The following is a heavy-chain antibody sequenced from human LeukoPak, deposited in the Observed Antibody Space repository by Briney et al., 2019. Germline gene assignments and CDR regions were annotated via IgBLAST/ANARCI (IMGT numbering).Heavy chain of an antibody. CDR1: GYTFTGYY. V-gene: IGHV1-2*02. CDR3: ALCSGGSCYSFYY. Sequence: ASVKVFCKASGYTFTGYYIHWVRQAPGQGLEWMGWINPNSGGTNYAQKFQGRVTMTRDTSISTAYMELSRLSSDDTAVYYCALCSGGSCYSFYYWGQGTLVTVSS. J-gene: IGHJ4*02. D-gene: IGHD2-15*01. CDR2: INPNSGGT.